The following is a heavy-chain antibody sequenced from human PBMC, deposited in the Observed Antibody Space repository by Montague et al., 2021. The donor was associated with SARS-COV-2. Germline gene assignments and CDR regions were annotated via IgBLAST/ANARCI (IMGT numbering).Heavy chain of an antibody. Sequence: SLRLSCAASGFTFSSYAMHWVRQAPGKGLEWVAVISYDGSNKYYADSVKGRFTISRDNSKNTLYLQMNILRAEDTAVYYCASTLLVTAIPIDYWGQGTLVTVSS. CDR2: ISYDGSNK. D-gene: IGHD2-21*02. CDR3: ASTLLVTAIPIDY. V-gene: IGHV3-30-3*01. CDR1: GFTFSSYA. J-gene: IGHJ4*02.